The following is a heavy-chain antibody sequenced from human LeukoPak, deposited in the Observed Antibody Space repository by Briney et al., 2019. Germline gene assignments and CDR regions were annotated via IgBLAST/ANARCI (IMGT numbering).Heavy chain of an antibody. J-gene: IGHJ4*02. CDR2: ISSGSSYT. CDR3: ARVSSSSTNYFDS. D-gene: IGHD6-19*01. V-gene: IGHV3-11*06. Sequence: PGGSLRLSCAASGFTFSTYWMHWVRQAPGKGLEWVSYISSGSSYTNYGDAVKGRFTISRDNAKNSLYLQMNSLRADDTAVYYCARVSSSSTNYFDSWGQGTLVTVSS. CDR1: GFTFSTYW.